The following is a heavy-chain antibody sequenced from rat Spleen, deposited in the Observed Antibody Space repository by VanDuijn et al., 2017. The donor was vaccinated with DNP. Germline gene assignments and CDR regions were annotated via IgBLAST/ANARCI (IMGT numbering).Heavy chain of an antibody. CDR3: TRAVDTMGTPYYFDY. V-gene: IGHV5-31*01. J-gene: IGHJ2*01. D-gene: IGHD1-7*01. CDR2: ITNTGGST. Sequence: EVQLVESGGGLVQPGGSLQLSCVASGFTFNNYWMTWIRQAPGKGLEWVASITNTGGSTYYPDSVNGRFTISRDNAKSTLYLQMNSLRSEDTATYYCTRAVDTMGTPYYFDYWGQGVMVTVSS. CDR1: GFTFNNYW.